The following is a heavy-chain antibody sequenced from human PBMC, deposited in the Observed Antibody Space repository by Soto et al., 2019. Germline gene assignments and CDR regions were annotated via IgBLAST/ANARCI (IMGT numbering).Heavy chain of an antibody. CDR1: GFTVSSNY. CDR2: IYSGGST. V-gene: IGHV3-66*02. D-gene: IGHD3-22*01. J-gene: IGHJ4*02. CDR3: AREQGYYDSSGYYKGY. Sequence: GGSLRLSCAASGFTVSSNYMSWVSQAPGKGLEWVSVIYSGGSTYYADSVKGRFTISRDNSKNTLYLQMNSLRAEDTAVYYCAREQGYYDSSGYYKGYWGQGTLVTVSS.